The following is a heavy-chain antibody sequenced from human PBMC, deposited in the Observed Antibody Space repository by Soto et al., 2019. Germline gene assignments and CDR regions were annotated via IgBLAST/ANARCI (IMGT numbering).Heavy chain of an antibody. CDR1: GGTFSSYA. D-gene: IGHD2-15*01. Sequence: QVQLVQSGAEVKKTGSSVKVSCKPSGGTFSSYAISWVRQAPGQGLEWMGGIIPIFGTANYAQKYQGRVTITADESTSTAYMELSSLRSEDTAVYYCAREGSGEPYSGWFDPWGQGTLVTVSS. CDR2: IIPIFGTA. CDR3: AREGSGEPYSGWFDP. J-gene: IGHJ5*02. V-gene: IGHV1-69*01.